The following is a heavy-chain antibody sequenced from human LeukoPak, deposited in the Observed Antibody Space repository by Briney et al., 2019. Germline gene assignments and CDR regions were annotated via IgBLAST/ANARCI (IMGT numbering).Heavy chain of an antibody. CDR1: GGSSSGYY. D-gene: IGHD2-2*01. Sequence: SETLSRTCAVYGGSSSGYYWSWIRQPPGKGLEWIGEINHSGSTNYNPSLKSRVTISVDTSKNQFSLKLSSVTAADTAVYYCAREYCSSTSCYGPRRYFDYWGQGTLVTVSS. V-gene: IGHV4-34*01. J-gene: IGHJ4*02. CDR3: AREYCSSTSCYGPRRYFDY. CDR2: INHSGST.